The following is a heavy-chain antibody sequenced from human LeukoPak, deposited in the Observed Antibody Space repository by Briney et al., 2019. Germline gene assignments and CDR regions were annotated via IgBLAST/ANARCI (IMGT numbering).Heavy chain of an antibody. D-gene: IGHD2-21*01. V-gene: IGHV3-30-3*02. Sequence: PGWSLRLSCAASGFTFSSHAMHWVRQAPDKGLEWVTFVSYDGSVKSYADSVKGRFTISRDNSKNTLSLQMNSLRGEDTAVYYCAKDLSERYSLDYWGQGTLVTVSS. J-gene: IGHJ4*02. CDR3: AKDLSERYSLDY. CDR1: GFTFSSHA. CDR2: VSYDGSVK.